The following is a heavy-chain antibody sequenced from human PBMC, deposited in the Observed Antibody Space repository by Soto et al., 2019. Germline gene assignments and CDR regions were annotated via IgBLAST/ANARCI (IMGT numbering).Heavy chain of an antibody. CDR2: ISGSGGST. CDR3: AKARRIVVVPAAYDY. CDR1: GFTFSSYA. Sequence: EVQLLESGGGLVQPGASLRLSCAASGFTFSSYAMSWVRQAPGKGLEWVSAISGSGGSTYYADSVKGRFTISRDNSKNTLYLQMNSLRAEDTAGYYCAKARRIVVVPAAYDYWGQGTLVTVSS. V-gene: IGHV3-23*01. J-gene: IGHJ4*02. D-gene: IGHD2-2*01.